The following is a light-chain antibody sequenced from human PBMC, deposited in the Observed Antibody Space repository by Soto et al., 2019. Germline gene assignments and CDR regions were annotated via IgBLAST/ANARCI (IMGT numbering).Light chain of an antibody. CDR3: QQYDNSPIT. CDR2: DAS. V-gene: IGKV3-15*01. CDR1: ESVGRH. J-gene: IGKJ5*01. Sequence: EVVVTPSPATLSVSPVERSTLSCMASESVGRHLAWYHQKPGQAPKLLIFDASTRATGVPDRFSGTGSETDFTLTISRLEPEDFAVYYCQQYDNSPITFGQGTRLEIK.